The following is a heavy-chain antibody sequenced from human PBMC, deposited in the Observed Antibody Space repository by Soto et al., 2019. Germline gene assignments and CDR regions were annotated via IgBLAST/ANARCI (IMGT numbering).Heavy chain of an antibody. J-gene: IGHJ6*02. CDR1: GFTFSSYW. Sequence: GGSLRLSCAASGFTFSSYWMSWVRQAPGKGLEWVANIKQDGSETYCVDSLKGRFTISRDNAKNSLYLQMNSLRAEDTAVYYCASFPFGIAAAGHYYYYGMDVWGQGTTVTVSS. V-gene: IGHV3-7*05. D-gene: IGHD6-13*01. CDR2: IKQDGSET. CDR3: ASFPFGIAAAGHYYYYGMDV.